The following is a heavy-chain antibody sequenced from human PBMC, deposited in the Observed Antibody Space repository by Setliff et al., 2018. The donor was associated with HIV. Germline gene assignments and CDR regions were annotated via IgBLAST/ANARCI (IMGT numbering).Heavy chain of an antibody. J-gene: IGHJ4*02. Sequence: NPSETLSLTCTVSGGSISSSSYYWGWIRQPPGKGLEWIGNIYYSGSTHYNPSLKSRVTISVDTSKNQFSLKLSFVTAADTAVYYCAMVIGWNDAGDYWGRGTLVTVSS. D-gene: IGHD1-1*01. CDR3: AMVIGWNDAGDY. CDR2: IYYSGST. CDR1: GGSISSSSYY. V-gene: IGHV4-39*01.